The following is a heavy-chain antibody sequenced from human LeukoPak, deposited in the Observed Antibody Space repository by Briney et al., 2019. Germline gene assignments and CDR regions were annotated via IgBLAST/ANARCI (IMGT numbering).Heavy chain of an antibody. CDR2: ISDSGGST. V-gene: IGHV3-23*01. D-gene: IGHD6-19*01. Sequence: GGSLRLSCAASGFTFSTYAMNWVRQAPGKGLEWVSAISDSGGSTYYPDSVKGRFTISRGNSKNTLYLQMNSLRAEDTAVYYCAKGGGWLYYFDYWGQGTLVTVSS. J-gene: IGHJ4*02. CDR3: AKGGGWLYYFDY. CDR1: GFTFSTYA.